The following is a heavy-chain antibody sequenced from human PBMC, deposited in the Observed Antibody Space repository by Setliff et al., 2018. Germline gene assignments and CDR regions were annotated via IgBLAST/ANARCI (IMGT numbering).Heavy chain of an antibody. CDR3: ARAIGGFDH. J-gene: IGHJ4*02. CDR1: GYTFSNYW. CDR2: IDPDAGAT. V-gene: IGHV3-74*01. Sequence: PGGSLRLSCRASGYTFSNYWIHWVRQVPGKGLQWVAYIDPDAGATTYADSVQGRFAISTDSDKNTVILQMNSLRAEDTAVYYCARAIGGFDHWSQGTLVTVSS. D-gene: IGHD2-15*01.